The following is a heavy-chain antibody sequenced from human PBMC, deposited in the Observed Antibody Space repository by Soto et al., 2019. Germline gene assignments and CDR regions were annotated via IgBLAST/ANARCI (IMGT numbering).Heavy chain of an antibody. J-gene: IGHJ4*02. CDR2: ISSSSSYI. CDR1: GFTFSSYS. D-gene: IGHD3-22*01. Sequence: GGSLRLSCAASGFTFSSYSMNWVRQAPGKGLEWVSSISSSSSYIYYADSVKGRFTISRDNAKNSLYLQMNSLRAEDTAVYYCARDLADSSGYYIDYWGQGTLVTVSS. V-gene: IGHV3-21*01. CDR3: ARDLADSSGYYIDY.